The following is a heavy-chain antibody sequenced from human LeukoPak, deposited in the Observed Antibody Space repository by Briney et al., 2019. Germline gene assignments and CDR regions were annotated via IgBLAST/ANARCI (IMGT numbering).Heavy chain of an antibody. CDR1: GFTFSTYA. D-gene: IGHD1-26*01. CDR2: ISGSDNT. Sequence: GGSLRLSCAASGFTFSTYAMSWVRQAPGKGLEWVSTISGSDNTNYADSVKGRFTVSRDNSKNTLFLQMNSLRVEDTAIYYCARDPGGSYDCWGQGTLVTVSS. V-gene: IGHV3-23*01. J-gene: IGHJ4*02. CDR3: ARDPGGSYDC.